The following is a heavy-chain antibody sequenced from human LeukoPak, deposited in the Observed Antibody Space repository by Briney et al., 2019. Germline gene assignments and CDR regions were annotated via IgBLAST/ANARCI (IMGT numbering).Heavy chain of an antibody. D-gene: IGHD2-2*01. Sequence: GGSLRLSCAPSGFTFSRHGMHWVRQAPGMGLEWVGRVKSKTVGGTTDYAAPVKGRFTISRDDSKNTLYLQMNSLKTEDTAVYYCTTDYCTSTTCYLNYWGQGTLVTVSS. CDR3: TTDYCTSTTCYLNY. CDR1: GFTFSRHG. CDR2: VKSKTVGGTT. J-gene: IGHJ4*02. V-gene: IGHV3-15*07.